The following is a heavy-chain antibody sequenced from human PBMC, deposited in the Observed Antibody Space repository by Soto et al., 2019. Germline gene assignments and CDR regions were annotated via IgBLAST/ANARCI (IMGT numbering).Heavy chain of an antibody. Sequence: ASVKVSCKASGCTFTSYYMHWVRQAPGQGLEWMGVINPSGGSTSYAQKFQGRVTMTRDTSTSTVYMELTTLRSEDTAVYYCARLIAAAVEGDVWGQGTTVTSP. CDR2: INPSGGST. V-gene: IGHV1-46*01. CDR1: GCTFTSYY. D-gene: IGHD6-13*01. J-gene: IGHJ6*02. CDR3: ARLIAAAVEGDV.